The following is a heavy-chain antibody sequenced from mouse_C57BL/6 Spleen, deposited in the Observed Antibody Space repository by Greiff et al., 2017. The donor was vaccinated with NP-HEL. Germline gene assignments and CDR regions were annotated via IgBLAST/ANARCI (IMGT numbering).Heavy chain of an antibody. CDR3: ARDGAYYSNYYAMDY. V-gene: IGHV5-16*01. Sequence: DVMLVESEGGLVQPGRSMKLSCTASGFTFSDYYMAWVRQVPEKGLEWVANINYDGSSTYYLDSLKSRFIISRDNAKNILYLQMSSLKSEDTATYYCARDGAYYSNYYAMDYWGQGTSVTVSS. CDR2: INYDGSST. CDR1: GFTFSDYY. D-gene: IGHD2-5*01. J-gene: IGHJ4*01.